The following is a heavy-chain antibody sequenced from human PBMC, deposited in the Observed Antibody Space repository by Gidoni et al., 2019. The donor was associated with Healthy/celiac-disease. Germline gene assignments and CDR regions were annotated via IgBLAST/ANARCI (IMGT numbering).Heavy chain of an antibody. V-gene: IGHV3-30-3*01. CDR2: ISYDGSNK. CDR3: ARDYGDYYYMDV. CDR1: GFPFSSYA. D-gene: IGHD4-17*01. Sequence: QVQLVESGGTVGQPWRSLRITCAASGFPFSSYAMHWVRQAPGKGLAWVAVISYDGSNKYYADSVKGRFTISRDNSKNTLYLQMNSLSAEDTAVYYCARDYGDYYYMDVWGKGTTVTVSS. J-gene: IGHJ6*03.